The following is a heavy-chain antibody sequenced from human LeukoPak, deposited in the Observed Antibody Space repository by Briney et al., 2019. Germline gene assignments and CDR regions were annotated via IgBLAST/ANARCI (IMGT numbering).Heavy chain of an antibody. CDR2: IYPGDSDT. V-gene: IGHV5-51*01. CDR1: GYSFTSYW. Sequence: GESLKISCKGSGYSFTSYWIGWVRQMPGKGLEWMGIIYPGDSDTRYSPSFQGQVTISADKSISTAYLQWSSLKASDTAMYYCAKHVDSYGFSYYYMDVWGKGTTVTVSS. D-gene: IGHD5-18*01. CDR3: AKHVDSYGFSYYYMDV. J-gene: IGHJ6*03.